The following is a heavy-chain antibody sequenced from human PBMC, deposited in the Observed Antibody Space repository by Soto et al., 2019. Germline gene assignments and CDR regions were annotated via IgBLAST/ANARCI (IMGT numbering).Heavy chain of an antibody. CDR3: ATIKLGSNRLDY. D-gene: IGHD3-10*01. Sequence: SETLSLTCTVSGGSITYINNHYCSWFRQPPGKGLEWIGYISDIAYTSYNPSLKSRVTISVDTSKNHFSLKLSSVTAADTAVYYCATIKLGSNRLDYWGQGTLVTVSS. V-gene: IGHV4-61*03. CDR2: ISDIAYT. CDR1: GGSITYINNHY. J-gene: IGHJ4*02.